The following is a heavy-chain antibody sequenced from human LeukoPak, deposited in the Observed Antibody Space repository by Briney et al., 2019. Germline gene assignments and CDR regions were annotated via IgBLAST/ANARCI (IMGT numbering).Heavy chain of an antibody. CDR3: ARQITYGSGSYYWFDP. Sequence: PSETLSLTCTVSGGSISSGVYYLSWIRQHPRHLLECIGYIYYSGSTYYNPSLKSRVTISVDTSKNQFSLKLSSVTAADTAVYYCARQITYGSGSYYWFDPWGQGTLVTVSS. CDR1: GGSISSGVYY. D-gene: IGHD3-10*01. J-gene: IGHJ5*02. V-gene: IGHV4-31*03. CDR2: IYYSGST.